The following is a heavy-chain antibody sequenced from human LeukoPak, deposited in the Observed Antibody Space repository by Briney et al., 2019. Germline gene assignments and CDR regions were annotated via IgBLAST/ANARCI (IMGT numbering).Heavy chain of an antibody. D-gene: IGHD6-19*01. V-gene: IGHV4-4*07. Sequence: PSETLSLTCTVSGGAISSYYWSWIRQPAGKGLEWIGRIFMNGRTNYNPSLESRVTMSVDTSKNQFSLKLTSVTAADTAVYYCARKNNMAVAGTVSWYFDRWGQGILVTVSS. CDR3: ARKNNMAVAGTVSWYFDR. CDR1: GGAISSYY. J-gene: IGHJ4*02. CDR2: IFMNGRT.